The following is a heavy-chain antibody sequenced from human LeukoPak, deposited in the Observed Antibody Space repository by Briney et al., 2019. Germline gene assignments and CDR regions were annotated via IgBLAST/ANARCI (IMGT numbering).Heavy chain of an antibody. CDR2: IYSTGST. V-gene: IGHV4-4*07. D-gene: IGHD3-22*01. Sequence: SETLSLTCTVSGGSISSYYWSWIRQPAGKGLEWIGRIYSTGSTNYNPSLKSRVTMSVDTSKNQFSLRLRSVTAADTAVYYCARHEGDTSGSYMYNWFDPWGQGTLVTVSS. CDR3: ARHEGDTSGSYMYNWFDP. J-gene: IGHJ5*02. CDR1: GGSISSYY.